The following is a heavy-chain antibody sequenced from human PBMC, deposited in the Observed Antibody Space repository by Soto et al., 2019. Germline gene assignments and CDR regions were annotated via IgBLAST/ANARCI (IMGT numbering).Heavy chain of an antibody. CDR1: GFTFTSSA. J-gene: IGHJ4*02. CDR2: IVVGSGNT. V-gene: IGHV1-58*01. CDR3: AAQNYYDSSGYYLRY. Sequence: QMQLVQSGPEVKKPGTSVKVSCKASGFTFTSSAVRWVRQARGQRLEWIGWIVVGSGNTNYAQKFQERVTITRDMSTSTAYMELSSLRSEDTAVYYGAAQNYYDSSGYYLRYWGQGTLVTVSS. D-gene: IGHD3-22*01.